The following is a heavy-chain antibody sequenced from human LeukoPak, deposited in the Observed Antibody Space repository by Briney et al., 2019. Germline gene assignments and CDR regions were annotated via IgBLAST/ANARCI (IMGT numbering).Heavy chain of an antibody. CDR1: GFTFSSYA. CDR3: AREDYYDSSGYYYGGWFDP. D-gene: IGHD3-22*01. J-gene: IGHJ5*02. CDR2: ISYDGSNK. V-gene: IGHV3-30-3*01. Sequence: GGSLRLSCAASGFTFSSYAMHWVRQAPGKGLEWVAVISYDGSNKYYADSVKGRFTISRDNAKNTLYLQMNSLRAEDTAVYYCAREDYYDSSGYYYGGWFDPWGQGTLVTVSS.